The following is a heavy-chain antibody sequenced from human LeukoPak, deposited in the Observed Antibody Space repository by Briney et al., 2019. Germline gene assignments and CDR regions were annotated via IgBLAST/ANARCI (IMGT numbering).Heavy chain of an antibody. Sequence: SETLSLTCAVSGGSISSGGYSWSWIRQPPGKGLEWIGYIYHSGSTYYNPSLKSRVTISVDRSKNQFSLKLSSVTAADTAVYYCARSSGSYVYRFDPWGQGTLVTVSS. D-gene: IGHD3-10*01. CDR2: IYHSGST. CDR3: ARSSGSYVYRFDP. V-gene: IGHV4-30-2*01. CDR1: GGSISSGGYS. J-gene: IGHJ5*02.